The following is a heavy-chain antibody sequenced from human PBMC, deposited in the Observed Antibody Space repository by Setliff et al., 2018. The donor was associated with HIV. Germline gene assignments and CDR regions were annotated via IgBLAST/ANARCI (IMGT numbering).Heavy chain of an antibody. D-gene: IGHD3-16*01. CDR2: IHTTGST. J-gene: IGHJ5*02. V-gene: IGHV4-61*05. Sequence: PSETLSLTCTVSGASISSSSYFWGWIRQPPGKGLEWIGQIHTTGSTNYNPSLKSRVTISIDTSKNQFSLKLNSVTATDTAVYYCAKRTFGSGRFDPWGQGTLVTVSS. CDR1: GASISSSSYF. CDR3: AKRTFGSGRFDP.